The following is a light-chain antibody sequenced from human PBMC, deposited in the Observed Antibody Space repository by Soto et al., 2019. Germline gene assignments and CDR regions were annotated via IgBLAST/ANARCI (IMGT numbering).Light chain of an antibody. CDR1: SSDVGSYNR. V-gene: IGLV2-18*02. Sequence: QSVLTQPPSVSGAPGQSVTIPCSGTSSDVGSYNRVSWYQQPPGTAPKLMIYEVSNRPSGVTDRFSGSKSGNTASLTISGLRAEYDADYYCSSLTRSSTLVFGGGTKLTVL. J-gene: IGLJ2*01. CDR2: EVS. CDR3: SSLTRSSTLV.